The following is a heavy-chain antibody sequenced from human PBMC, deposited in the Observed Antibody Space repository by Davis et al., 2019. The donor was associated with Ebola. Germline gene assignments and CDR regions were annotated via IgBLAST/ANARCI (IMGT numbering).Heavy chain of an antibody. CDR3: AKGSVTIFGVAPDYYGMDV. CDR1: GFTFSSYG. CDR2: IRHDGSNR. V-gene: IGHV3-30*02. J-gene: IGHJ6*04. Sequence: GGSLRLSCAASGFTFSSYGMHWVRQAPGKGLEWVAFIRHDGSNRYFADSVKGRFTISRDNSKNTVYLQMNSLRADDTAVYYCAKGSVTIFGVAPDYYGMDVWGKGTTVTVSS. D-gene: IGHD3-3*01.